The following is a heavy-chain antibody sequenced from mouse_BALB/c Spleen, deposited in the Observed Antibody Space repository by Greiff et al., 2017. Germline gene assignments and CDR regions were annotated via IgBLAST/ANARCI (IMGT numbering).Heavy chain of an antibody. J-gene: IGHJ2*01. CDR1: GYTFTSYN. Sequence: QVQLQQPGAELVKPGASVKMSCKASGYTFTSYNMHWVKQTPGQGLEWIGAIYPGNGDTSYNQKFKGKATLTADKSSSTAYMQLSSLTSEDSAVYYCARPTMITTAFDYWGQGTTLTVSS. CDR3: ARPTMITTAFDY. D-gene: IGHD2-4*01. V-gene: IGHV1-12*01. CDR2: IYPGNGDT.